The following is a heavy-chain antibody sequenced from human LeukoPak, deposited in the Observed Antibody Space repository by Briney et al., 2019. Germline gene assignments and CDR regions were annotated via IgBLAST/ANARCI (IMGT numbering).Heavy chain of an antibody. CDR2: INPNSGGT. V-gene: IGHV1-2*02. CDR3: ARDRGYSYGANWFDP. D-gene: IGHD5-18*01. J-gene: IGHJ5*02. CDR1: RYTFTGYY. Sequence: ASVKVSCKASRYTFTGYYMHWVRQAPRQGLEWMGWINPNSGGTNYAQKFQGRVTMTRYTSISTAYMELSRLRSDDTAVYYCARDRGYSYGANWFDPWGQGTLVTVSS.